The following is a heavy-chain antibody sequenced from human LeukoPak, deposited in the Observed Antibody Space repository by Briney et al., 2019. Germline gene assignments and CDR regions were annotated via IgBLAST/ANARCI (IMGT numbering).Heavy chain of an antibody. CDR1: GYTFTGYY. D-gene: IGHD6-13*01. V-gene: IGHV1-2*02. CDR2: INPNSDGT. CDR3: ARCKSSSFDY. Sequence: ASVKVSCKASGYTFTGYYMHWVRQAPGQGLEWMGWINPNSDGTNYAQKFQGRVTMTRDRSISTAYMELSRLRSDHTAVYYCARCKSSSFDYWGQGTLVTVSS. J-gene: IGHJ4*02.